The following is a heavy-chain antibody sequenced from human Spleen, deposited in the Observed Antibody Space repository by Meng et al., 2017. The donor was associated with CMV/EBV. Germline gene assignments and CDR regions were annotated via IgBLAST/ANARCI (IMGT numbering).Heavy chain of an antibody. CDR3: AKGRRYDFWNGYYFDY. V-gene: IGHV4-34*01. J-gene: IGHJ4*02. CDR1: GGSFSGYY. D-gene: IGHD3-3*01. CDR2: IHHSGST. Sequence: SETLSLTCAVYGGSFSGYYWSWIRQPPGKGLEWIGEIHHSGSTNYNPSLKSRVTISVDTSKNQFSLKLSSVTAADTAVYYCAKGRRYDFWNGYYFDYWGQGALVTVSS.